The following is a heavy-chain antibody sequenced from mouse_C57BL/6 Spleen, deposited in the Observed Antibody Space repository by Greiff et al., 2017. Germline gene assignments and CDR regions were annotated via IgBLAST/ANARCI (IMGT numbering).Heavy chain of an antibody. CDR2: IDPSDSYT. Sequence: QVQLLQPGAEFVMPGASVKLSCKASGYTFTSYWMHWVHQRPGQGLEWIGEIDPSDSYTNYNQKFKGKSTLTVDKSSSTAYMHLSSLTSEDSAVYYCTRRGDRDYWGQGTSVTVSS. V-gene: IGHV1-69*01. CDR3: TRRGDRDY. D-gene: IGHD6-1*01. J-gene: IGHJ4*01. CDR1: GYTFTSYW.